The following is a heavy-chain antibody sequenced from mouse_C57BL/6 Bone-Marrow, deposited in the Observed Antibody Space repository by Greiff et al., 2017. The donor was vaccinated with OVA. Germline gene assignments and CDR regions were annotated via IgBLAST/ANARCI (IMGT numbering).Heavy chain of an antibody. CDR3: ARLGGDFDY. V-gene: IGHV1-63*01. CDR2: IYPGGGYP. D-gene: IGHD3-1*01. Sequence: VQLQQSGAELVRPGTSVKMSCKASGYTFTNYWIGWAKQRPGHGLEWIGDIYPGGGYPNYNEKFKGKATLTADKSTSTAYMQFSSLTAEDSAIYYCARLGGDFDYWGQGTTLTVSS. J-gene: IGHJ2*01. CDR1: GYTFTNYW.